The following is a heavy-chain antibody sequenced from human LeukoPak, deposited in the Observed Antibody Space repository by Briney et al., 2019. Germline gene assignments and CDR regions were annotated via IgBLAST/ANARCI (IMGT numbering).Heavy chain of an antibody. Sequence: SETLSLTCTVSGYSFSSDYYRGWLRPPPGKGLEWFGSIYHSGSTYYNPSLKSRVTISVDTSKNQFSLKLSSVTAADTAVYYCAREGDSGLYYFDHWGQGTLVTVSS. CDR3: AREGDSGLYYFDH. V-gene: IGHV4-38-2*02. J-gene: IGHJ4*02. CDR2: IYHSGST. D-gene: IGHD2-21*01. CDR1: GYSFSSDYY.